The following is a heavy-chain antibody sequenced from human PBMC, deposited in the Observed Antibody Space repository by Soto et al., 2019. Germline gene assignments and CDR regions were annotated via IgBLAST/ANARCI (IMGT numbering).Heavy chain of an antibody. CDR3: ARDAGDSGLSNWFAS. CDR2: IFFSGAT. J-gene: IGHJ5*01. D-gene: IGHD2-15*01. Sequence: SETLSLTCTVSGGSVSSDASYWTWIRQPPGRGLEWIGYIFFSGATNYNPSLKSRVIISVDMSKNQFSLNLTSVTAADTAVYYCARDAGDSGLSNWFASWGQGTPVTVSS. CDR1: GGSVSSDASY. V-gene: IGHV4-61*08.